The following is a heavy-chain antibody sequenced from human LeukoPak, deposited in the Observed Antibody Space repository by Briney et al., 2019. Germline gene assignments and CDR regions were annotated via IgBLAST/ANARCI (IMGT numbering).Heavy chain of an antibody. CDR3: ATQTGYCSGGSCYDFDY. CDR2: ISAYNGNT. J-gene: IGHJ4*01. CDR1: GYTFTSCD. D-gene: IGHD2-15*01. Sequence: ASVKVSCKASGYTFTSCDINWVRQAPGQGLEWMGWISAYNGNTNYAQKLQGRVTMTTDTSTSTAYMELRSLRSDDTAVYYCATQTGYCSGGSCYDFDYWDHGTLVTVSS. V-gene: IGHV1-18*01.